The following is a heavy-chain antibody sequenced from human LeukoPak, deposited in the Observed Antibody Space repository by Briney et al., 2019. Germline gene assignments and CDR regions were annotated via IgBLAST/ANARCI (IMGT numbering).Heavy chain of an antibody. J-gene: IGHJ5*02. Sequence: PGGSLRLSCAASGFTFSSYGMNWVRQAPGKGPEWVSGISGNGGSTYYADSVKGRFTISRDDSKNTLYLQMDSLRAEDTAVYYCARGRENHGSGNFNWFDPWGQGTLVSVSS. CDR1: GFTFSSYG. CDR2: ISGNGGST. CDR3: ARGRENHGSGNFNWFDP. V-gene: IGHV3-23*01. D-gene: IGHD3-10*01.